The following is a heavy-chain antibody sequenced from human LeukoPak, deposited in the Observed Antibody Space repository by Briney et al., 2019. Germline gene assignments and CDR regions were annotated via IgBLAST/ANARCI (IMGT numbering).Heavy chain of an antibody. CDR3: AELGITMIGGV. J-gene: IGHJ6*04. Sequence: GGSLRLSCAASGFTFSSYEMNWVRQAPGKGLEWVSYISSSGSTIYYADSVKGRFTISRGNAKNSLYLQMNSLRAEDTTVYYCAELGITMIGGVWGKGTTVTISS. CDR2: ISSSGSTI. V-gene: IGHV3-48*03. CDR1: GFTFSSYE. D-gene: IGHD3-10*02.